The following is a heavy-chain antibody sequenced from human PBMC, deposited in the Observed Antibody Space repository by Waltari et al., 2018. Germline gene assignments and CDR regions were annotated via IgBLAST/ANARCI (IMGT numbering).Heavy chain of an antibody. CDR2: IYSGGDA. J-gene: IGHJ4*02. CDR1: GFHVGNNY. V-gene: IGHV3-66*01. CDR3: ARPSSGSHNY. Sequence: DVQLVESGGGLVQHGGSLRLSCAASGFHVGNNYVSGVGQPPGKGLEWVSLIYSGGDAFYADSVKGRFTISRDNSKNTLYLQMNSLRAEDTAVYYCARPSSGSHNYWGRGTLVTVSS. D-gene: IGHD1-26*01.